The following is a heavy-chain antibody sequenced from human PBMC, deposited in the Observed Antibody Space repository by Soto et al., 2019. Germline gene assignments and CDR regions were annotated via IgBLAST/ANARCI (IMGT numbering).Heavy chain of an antibody. Sequence: QVQLVQSGAEVKKPGSSVKVSCKASGGTFSSYTISWVRQAPGQGLEWMGRIIPILGIANYAQKFQGRVTITADKSTSTAYMELSSLRSEDTAVYYCARGGCSGGSCYSYWVYFDYWGQGTLVTVSS. CDR2: IIPILGIA. J-gene: IGHJ4*02. D-gene: IGHD2-15*01. CDR1: GGTFSSYT. V-gene: IGHV1-69*02. CDR3: ARGGCSGGSCYSYWVYFDY.